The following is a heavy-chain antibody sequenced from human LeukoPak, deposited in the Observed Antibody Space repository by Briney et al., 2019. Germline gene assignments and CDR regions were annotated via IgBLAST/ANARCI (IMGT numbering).Heavy chain of an antibody. CDR1: GYTFTGYY. Sequence: EASVKVSCKASGYTFTGYYMHWVRQAPGQGLEWMGWINPNSGGTNYAQKFQGRVTMTRDTSISAAYMELSRLRSDDTAVYYCARSPVTFGGVIANFDYWGQGTLVTVSS. CDR2: INPNSGGT. CDR3: ARSPVTFGGVIANFDY. V-gene: IGHV1-2*02. D-gene: IGHD3-16*02. J-gene: IGHJ4*02.